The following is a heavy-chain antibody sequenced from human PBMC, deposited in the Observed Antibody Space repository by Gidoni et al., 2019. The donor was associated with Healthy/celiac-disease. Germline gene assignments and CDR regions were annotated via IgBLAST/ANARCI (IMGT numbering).Heavy chain of an antibody. V-gene: IGHV4-34*01. Sequence: QVQLQQCGAGLLKPSETLSLICAVYGGSFSGYYWSCIRQTPGKGLEWIGEINHSGSTNYNPSLKSRVTISVDTSKNQLSLKLSSVTAADTAVYYWARHQVVVIDYWGQGTLVTVSS. J-gene: IGHJ4*02. D-gene: IGHD3-22*01. CDR1: GGSFSGYY. CDR2: INHSGST. CDR3: ARHQVVVIDY.